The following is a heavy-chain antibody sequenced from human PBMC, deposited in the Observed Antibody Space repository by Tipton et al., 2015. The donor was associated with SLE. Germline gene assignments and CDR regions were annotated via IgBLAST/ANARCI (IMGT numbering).Heavy chain of an antibody. CDR2: IYTSGSN. CDR3: AREVITITDSDAFGI. J-gene: IGHJ3*02. V-gene: IGHV4-61*02. D-gene: IGHD2-21*01. Sequence: TLSLTCTVSGGSISSGSYYWSWIRPPAGKGREWIGRIYTSGSNFYNPSLKSRVTMSVATSKNRFFMRLSTATAADTAVYYCAREVITITDSDAFGIWGQGTMVTVSS. CDR1: GGSISSGSYY.